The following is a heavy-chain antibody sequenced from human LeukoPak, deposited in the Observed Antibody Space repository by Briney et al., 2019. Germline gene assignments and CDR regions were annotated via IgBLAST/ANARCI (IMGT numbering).Heavy chain of an antibody. CDR1: GFTFSSYW. D-gene: IGHD2-15*01. CDR2: INSDGSST. Sequence: PGGSLRLSCVVSGFTFSSYWMHWVRQAPGKGLVWVSRINSDGSSTSYADSVKGRFTITRDNARNSLFLQMNSLRAEDTAVYYCAREDGYCSGGNCYSYFDSWGQGTLVTVSS. CDR3: AREDGYCSGGNCYSYFDS. J-gene: IGHJ4*02. V-gene: IGHV3-74*01.